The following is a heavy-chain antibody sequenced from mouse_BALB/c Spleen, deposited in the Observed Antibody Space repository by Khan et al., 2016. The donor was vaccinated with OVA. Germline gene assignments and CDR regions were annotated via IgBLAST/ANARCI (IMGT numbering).Heavy chain of an antibody. D-gene: IGHD1-2*01. CDR2: IHPSDSET. Sequence: QVQLQQPGAELVRPGASVKLSCKASGSSFSSYWMNWVKQRPGQGLEWIGMIHPSDSETRLNQKFKDKATLTVDKSSSTAYMQLRSPTSEDSAVFYCARRKYITTSEEDSWFAYWGQGTLVTVSA. CDR1: GSSFSSYW. J-gene: IGHJ3*01. CDR3: ARRKYITTSEEDSWFAY. V-gene: IGHV1-61*01.